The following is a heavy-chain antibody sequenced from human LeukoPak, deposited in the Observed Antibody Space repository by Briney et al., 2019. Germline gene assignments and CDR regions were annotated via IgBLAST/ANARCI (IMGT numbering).Heavy chain of an antibody. CDR2: ST. CDR3: ARVGGAYHFDY. Sequence: SETLSLTCTVSGGCIRSYYWSWIRQPPGKGLEWIGWSTNYNPSLKSRVTISMDTSKNQFSLKLTSVTAADTAVYYCARVGGAYHFDYWGQGALVTVSS. D-gene: IGHD1-26*01. CDR1: GGCIRSYY. J-gene: IGHJ4*02. V-gene: IGHV4-59*01.